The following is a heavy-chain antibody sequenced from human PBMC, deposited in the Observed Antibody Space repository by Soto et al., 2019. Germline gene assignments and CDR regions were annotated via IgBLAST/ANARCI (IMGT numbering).Heavy chain of an antibody. D-gene: IGHD5-12*01. Sequence: QVQLVQSGAEVKKPGSSVKVSCKASGGTFSSYTISWVRQAPGQGLEWMGRIIPILGIANYAQKFQGRVTITADKSTSTAYMELSSLRSEDTAVYYCASRVIDPRGYDYLPTDYWGQGTLVTVSS. CDR3: ASRVIDPRGYDYLPTDY. J-gene: IGHJ4*02. V-gene: IGHV1-69*02. CDR1: GGTFSSYT. CDR2: IIPILGIA.